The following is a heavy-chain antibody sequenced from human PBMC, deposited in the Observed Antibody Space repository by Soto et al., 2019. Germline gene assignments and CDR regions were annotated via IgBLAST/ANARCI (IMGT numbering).Heavy chain of an antibody. CDR3: ARQGVLLWFGELLRPPYYYGMDV. CDR2: IYYSGIT. CDR1: GGSISSSSYY. Sequence: LSLTCTVSGGSISSSSYYWGWIRQPTGKGLEWIGSIYYSGITYSNPSLKSRVTISVDTSKNQFFLKLSSVTAADTAVYYCARQGVLLWFGELLRPPYYYGMDVWGQGTTVT. J-gene: IGHJ6*02. V-gene: IGHV4-39*01. D-gene: IGHD3-10*01.